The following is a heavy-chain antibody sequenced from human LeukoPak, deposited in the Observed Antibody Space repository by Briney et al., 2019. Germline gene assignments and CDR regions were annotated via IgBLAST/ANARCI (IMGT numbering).Heavy chain of an antibody. CDR1: GFTFSTYW. CDR2: IKPDGSAQ. D-gene: IGHD6-13*01. V-gene: IGHV3-7*01. J-gene: IGHJ4*02. CDR3: ARANNSSWHN. Sequence: PGGSLRLSCVASGFTFSTYWMSWVRHVPGRGLDWVANIKPDGSAQYYAASVKGRFTVSRDNAKNSLYLRMNSLRVEDTAVYYCARANNSSWHNWGQGTLVTVSA.